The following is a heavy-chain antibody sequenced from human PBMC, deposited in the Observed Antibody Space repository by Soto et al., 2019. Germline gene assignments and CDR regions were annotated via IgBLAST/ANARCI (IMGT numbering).Heavy chain of an antibody. CDR1: VFTFSDYY. CDR2: ISSSGSTI. CDR3: ARTMQLWSYGMDV. D-gene: IGHD3-10*01. J-gene: IGHJ6*02. V-gene: IGHV3-11*01. Sequence: RGSLRLSCAASVFTFSDYYMSWIRQAPGKGLEWVSYISSSGSTIYYADSVKGRFTISRDNAKKSLYLQMNSLRAEDTAVYYCARTMQLWSYGMDVWGQGTTVTVSS.